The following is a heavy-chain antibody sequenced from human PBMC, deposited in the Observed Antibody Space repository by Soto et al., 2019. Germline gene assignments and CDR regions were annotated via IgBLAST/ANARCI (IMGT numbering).Heavy chain of an antibody. CDR2: IGVGSGNT. D-gene: IGHD3-10*01. Sequence: SVKVSFKASGFTFTSSAVQWVREARGQRLEWIGWIGVGSGNTNYAQKFQERVTITRDMSTSTAYMELSSLRSEDTAVYYCAADRKGGRITMVRGPKGFDPWGQGTLVTVSS. CDR3: AADRKGGRITMVRGPKGFDP. V-gene: IGHV1-58*01. J-gene: IGHJ5*02. CDR1: GFTFTSSA.